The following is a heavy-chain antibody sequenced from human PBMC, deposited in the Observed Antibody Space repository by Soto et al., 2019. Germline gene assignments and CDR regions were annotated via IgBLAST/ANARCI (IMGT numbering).Heavy chain of an antibody. CDR1: GLSFPNYA. J-gene: IGHJ6*03. CDR3: AKGYSSTQFLNYYFYHMDV. Sequence: LMESGGGLVQPGGSLRLSCVASGLSFPNYAMNWVRQAPGKGLKWVSGIGGSGSYTFYADSVKGRFTISRDNSKNTVYLPMNSLRGEDTAVYYCAKGYSSTQFLNYYFYHMDVRGKGTTVSVSS. D-gene: IGHD2-2*01. V-gene: IGHV3-23*01. CDR2: IGGSGSYT.